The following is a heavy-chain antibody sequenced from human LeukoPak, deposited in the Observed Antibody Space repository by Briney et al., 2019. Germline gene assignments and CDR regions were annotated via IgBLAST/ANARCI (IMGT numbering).Heavy chain of an antibody. J-gene: IGHJ4*02. CDR3: TRREVGATVDY. D-gene: IGHD1-26*01. CDR2: IRSKANSYAT. Sequence: GGSLRLSCAASGFTFSGSAMHGVGQAAGKGVEGVVRIRSKANSYATAYAASVKGRFTISRDDSKNTAYLQMNSLKTEDTAVYYCTRREVGATVDYWGQGTLVTVSS. V-gene: IGHV3-73*01. CDR1: GFTFSGSA.